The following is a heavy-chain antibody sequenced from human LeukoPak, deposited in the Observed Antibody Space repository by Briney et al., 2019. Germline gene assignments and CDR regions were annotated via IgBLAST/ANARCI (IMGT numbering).Heavy chain of an antibody. CDR3: ARKGGSPFDY. Sequence: SETLSLTCAVYGGSFSGYYWSWIRRPPGKGLEWIGEINHSGSTNYNPSLKSRVTISVDTSKNQFSLKLSSVTAADTAVYYCARKGGSPFDYWGQGTLVTVSS. V-gene: IGHV4-34*01. CDR2: INHSGST. J-gene: IGHJ4*02. CDR1: GGSFSGYY. D-gene: IGHD3-16*01.